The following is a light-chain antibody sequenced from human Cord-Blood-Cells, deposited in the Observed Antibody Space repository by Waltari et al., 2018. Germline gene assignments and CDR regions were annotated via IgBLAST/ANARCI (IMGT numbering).Light chain of an antibody. CDR1: SSDVGCSTL. J-gene: IGLJ3*02. V-gene: IGLV2-23*01. CDR3: CSYAGSSTWV. CDR2: EGS. Sequence: QSALTQPASVSGSPGQSITISCTGTSSDVGCSTLVSWYQQHPGKAPKLMIYEGSKRPSGVSNRFSGSKSGNTASLTISGLQAEDEADYYCCSYAGSSTWVFGGGTKLTVL.